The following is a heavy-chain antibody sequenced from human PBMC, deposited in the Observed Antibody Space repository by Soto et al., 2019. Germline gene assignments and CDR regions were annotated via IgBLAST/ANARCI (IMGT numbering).Heavy chain of an antibody. CDR2: ISSSSSTI. Sequence: GGSLRLSCVASGFTFSSYSMNWVRQAPGKGLEWVSYISSSSSTIYYADSVKGRFTISRDNAKNSLYLQMNSLRAEDTAVYYCARGRTAPTAETYLNDYWGQGTLVTVSS. CDR1: GFTFSSYS. CDR3: ARGRTAPTAETYLNDY. V-gene: IGHV3-48*01. D-gene: IGHD2-21*02. J-gene: IGHJ4*02.